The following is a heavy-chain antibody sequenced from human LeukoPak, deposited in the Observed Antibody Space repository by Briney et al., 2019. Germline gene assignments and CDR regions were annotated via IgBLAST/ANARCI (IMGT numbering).Heavy chain of an antibody. CDR2: INSDGSST. CDR1: GFTFSSYW. J-gene: IGHJ3*02. CDR3: ARELLGLSDAFDI. V-gene: IGHV3-74*01. Sequence: GGSLRLSCAAPGFTFSSYWMHWVRQAPGKGLVWVSRINSDGSSTSYADSVKGRFTISRDNAKNTLYLQMNSLRAEDTAVYYCARELLGLSDAFDIWGQGTMVTVSS. D-gene: IGHD3-16*02.